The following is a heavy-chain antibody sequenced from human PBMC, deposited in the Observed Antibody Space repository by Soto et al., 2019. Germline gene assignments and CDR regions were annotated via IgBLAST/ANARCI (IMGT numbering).Heavy chain of an antibody. CDR3: ARGRGLAARPQHLDH. J-gene: IGHJ4*02. D-gene: IGHD6-6*01. V-gene: IGHV3-30*04. CDR1: GFWFSGYA. Sequence: GGSLRLSCATSGFWFSGYAMHWVRQTPGKGLEWVAVISYDGKEKYYADSAEGRFTISRESSGVTLYLQMSSLRVEDTAVYYCARGRGLAARPQHLDHWGQGTLVTVSS. CDR2: ISYDGKEK.